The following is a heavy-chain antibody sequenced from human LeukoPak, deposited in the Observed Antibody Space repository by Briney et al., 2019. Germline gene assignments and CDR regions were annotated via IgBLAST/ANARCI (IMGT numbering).Heavy chain of an antibody. J-gene: IGHJ3*01. V-gene: IGHV4-39*01. CDR1: GGSISSTSYY. D-gene: IGHD3-22*01. CDR3: AKAGVRYFDSSGLYAFDF. CDR2: IYYSGST. Sequence: PSETLFPTCAVSGGSISSTSYYWAWIRQPPGKGLEWIGTIYYSGSTYHNPSLKSRVTLSVDTSRNQFSLRLSSVDAADTAVYYCAKAGVRYFDSSGLYAFDFWGQGTMVTVSS.